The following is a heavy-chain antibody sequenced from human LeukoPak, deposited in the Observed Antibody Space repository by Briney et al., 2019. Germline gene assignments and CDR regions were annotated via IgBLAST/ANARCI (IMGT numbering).Heavy chain of an antibody. Sequence: GGSLTLSCAASGFIFSNFAMHWVRQAPGKGLEWVALISYDGSHTYYADSMKGRFTISRDNSRNVLYLQMTSLRGDDSAVHYCAREEQELVRDYYYYMDVWGKGTAVTVSS. CDR1: GFIFSNFA. V-gene: IGHV3-30*01. J-gene: IGHJ6*03. CDR2: ISYDGSHT. D-gene: IGHD6-13*01. CDR3: AREEQELVRDYYYYMDV.